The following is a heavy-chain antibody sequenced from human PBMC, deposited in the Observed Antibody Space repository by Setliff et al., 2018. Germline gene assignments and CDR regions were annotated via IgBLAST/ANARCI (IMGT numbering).Heavy chain of an antibody. J-gene: IGHJ4*02. CDR1: GFTVSSNY. CDR2: ISSSSSTI. V-gene: IGHV3-48*01. D-gene: IGHD6-25*01. Sequence: PGGSLRLSCAASGFTVSSNYMSWVRQAPGKGLEWVSYISSSSSTIYYADSVKGRFTISRDNAKNTLYLQMNSLRAEDTAVYYCARDRSGGRDYWGQGTLVTVSS. CDR3: ARDRSGGRDY.